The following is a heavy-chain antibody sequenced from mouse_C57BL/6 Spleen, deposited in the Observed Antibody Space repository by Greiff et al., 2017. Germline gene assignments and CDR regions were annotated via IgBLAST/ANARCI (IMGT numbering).Heavy chain of an antibody. J-gene: IGHJ4*01. V-gene: IGHV1-54*01. CDR1: GYAFTNYL. D-gene: IGHD1-1*01. CDR3: ARSDYGSSYGAMDY. Sequence: VKLMGSGAELVGPGTSVRVSCKASGYAFTNYLLEWVKQRPGQGLEWIGVINPGSGGTNYNEKFKGKATLTADKSSSTAYMQLSSLTSEDSAVYFCARSDYGSSYGAMDYWGQGTSVTVSS. CDR2: INPGSGGT.